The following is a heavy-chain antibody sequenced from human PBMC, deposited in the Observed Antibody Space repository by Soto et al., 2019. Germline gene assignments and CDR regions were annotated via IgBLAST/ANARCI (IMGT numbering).Heavy chain of an antibody. CDR2: IIPIFGTA. CDR1: GGTFSSYA. J-gene: IGHJ4*02. V-gene: IGHV1-69*13. Sequence: ASVKVSCKGSGGTFSSYALSWVRQAPGQGLEWIGGIIPIFGTANYAQKFQGTVTITADQSTSADDIELSSLRSEDTAVYYCTRAFRSSSRWSYFDYWSQRILVTVSS. CDR3: TRAFRSSSRWSYFDY. D-gene: IGHD6-13*01.